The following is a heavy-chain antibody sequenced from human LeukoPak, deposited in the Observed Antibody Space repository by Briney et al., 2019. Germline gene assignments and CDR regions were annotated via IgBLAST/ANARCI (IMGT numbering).Heavy chain of an antibody. J-gene: IGHJ4*02. CDR2: IYTSGST. CDR3: ARDSSGSKALDY. Sequence: SETLSLTFTVSGGSISSYYWSWIRQPAGKGLEWIGRIYTSGSTNYNPSLKCRVTMSVDTSKNQFSLKLSSVTAADTAVYYCARDSSGSKALDYWGQGTLVTVSS. V-gene: IGHV4-4*07. D-gene: IGHD3-22*01. CDR1: GGSISSYY.